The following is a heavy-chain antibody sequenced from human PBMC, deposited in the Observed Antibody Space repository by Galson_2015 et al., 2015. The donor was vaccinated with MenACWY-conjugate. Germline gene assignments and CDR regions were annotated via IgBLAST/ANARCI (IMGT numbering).Heavy chain of an antibody. J-gene: IGHJ3*02. Sequence: SLRLSCAVSGFTFSPYAMSWVRQAPGKGLEWVSSISDRVGTTYYADSVKGWFTISRDNSKNTLYLQMNSLRAEDTAVYYCAKNDIVVVGAATGFRAFDIWGQGTMVTVSS. V-gene: IGHV3-23*01. D-gene: IGHD2-15*01. CDR3: AKNDIVVVGAATGFRAFDI. CDR1: GFTFSPYA. CDR2: ISDRVGTT.